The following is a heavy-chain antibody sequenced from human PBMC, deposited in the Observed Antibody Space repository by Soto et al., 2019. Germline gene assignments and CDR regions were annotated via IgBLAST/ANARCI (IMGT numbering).Heavy chain of an antibody. Sequence: GESLKISCKGSGYSFTSYWISWVRQMPGKGLEWMGRIDPSDSYTNYSPSFQGHVTISADKSISPAYLQWSSLKASDTAMYYCARHADCSSTSCLFDYWGQGTLVTVSS. D-gene: IGHD2-2*01. CDR1: GYSFTSYW. CDR2: IDPSDSYT. CDR3: ARHADCSSTSCLFDY. J-gene: IGHJ4*02. V-gene: IGHV5-10-1*01.